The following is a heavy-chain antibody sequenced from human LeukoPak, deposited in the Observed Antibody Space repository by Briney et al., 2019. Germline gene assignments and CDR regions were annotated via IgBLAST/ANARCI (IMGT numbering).Heavy chain of an antibody. V-gene: IGHV4-39*01. CDR3: ARRGWYYFDY. J-gene: IGHJ4*02. Sequence: PSETLSLTCTVSGGSISSSSYYWGWIRQPPGKGLEWIGRIYYSGSTYYNPSLKSRVTISVDTSKNQFSLKLSSVTAADTAVYYCARRGWYYFDYWGQGTLVTVSS. D-gene: IGHD6-19*01. CDR2: IYYSGST. CDR1: GGSISSSSYY.